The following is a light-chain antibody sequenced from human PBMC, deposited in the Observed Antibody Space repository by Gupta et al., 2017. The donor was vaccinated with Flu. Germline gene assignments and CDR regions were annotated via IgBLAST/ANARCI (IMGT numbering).Light chain of an antibody. Sequence: INCKSSQSVLYTSNNKNYLAWYQQKSGQPPKLLIYWASTRESGVPDRFSGSGSGTDFTLTISRLQTEDVAVYYCQQYYSTLSFGQGTKLEIK. J-gene: IGKJ2*01. CDR1: QSVLYTSNNKNY. CDR3: QQYYSTLS. V-gene: IGKV4-1*01. CDR2: WAS.